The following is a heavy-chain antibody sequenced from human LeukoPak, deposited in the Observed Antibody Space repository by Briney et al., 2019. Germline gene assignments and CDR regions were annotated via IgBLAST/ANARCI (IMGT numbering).Heavy chain of an antibody. CDR1: GGTFSRSA. J-gene: IGHJ5*02. Sequence: ASVKVSCKASGGTFSRSAISWVRQAPGQGLEWMGGIIPIFGPADYAQKFQGRVTITADESTSTAYLELSSLRSEDTAVYYCATSLPYGYYDSGGSNCFDPWGQGTLVTVSS. CDR2: IIPIFGPA. D-gene: IGHD3-22*01. CDR3: ATSLPYGYYDSGGSNCFDP. V-gene: IGHV1-69*01.